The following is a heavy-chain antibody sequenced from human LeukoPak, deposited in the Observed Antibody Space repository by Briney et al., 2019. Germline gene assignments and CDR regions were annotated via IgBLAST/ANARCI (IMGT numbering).Heavy chain of an antibody. D-gene: IGHD3-10*01. CDR3: ARDSGYYGPLDAFDI. V-gene: IGHV3-53*01. CDR2: IYSGGRT. Sequence: GGSLRLSCAASGFTVSSNYMSWVRQAPGKGLEWVSVIYSGGRTNYADSVKGRFTISRDNSKNTLYLQMNSLRAEDTAVYYCARDSGYYGPLDAFDIWGQGTMVTVSS. J-gene: IGHJ3*02. CDR1: GFTVSSNY.